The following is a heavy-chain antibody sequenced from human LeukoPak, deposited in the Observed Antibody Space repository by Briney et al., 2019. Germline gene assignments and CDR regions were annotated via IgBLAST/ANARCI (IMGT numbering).Heavy chain of an antibody. CDR2: IYYSGST. CDR1: GVSISSGDYY. CDR3: AREAKRGFGRYYYYYGMDV. D-gene: IGHD3-10*01. J-gene: IGHJ6*02. V-gene: IGHV4-30-4*01. Sequence: PSETLSLTCTVSGVSISSGDYYWSWIRQPPGKGLEWIGYIYYSGSTYYNPSLKSRVTISVDTSKNQFSLKLSSVTAADTAVYYCAREAKRGFGRYYYYYGMDVWGQGTTVTVSS.